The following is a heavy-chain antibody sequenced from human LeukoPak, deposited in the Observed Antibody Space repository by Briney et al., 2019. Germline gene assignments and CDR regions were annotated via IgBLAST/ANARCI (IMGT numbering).Heavy chain of an antibody. V-gene: IGHV3-20*04. CDR1: GFTFDDHG. Sequence: PGGSLRLSCIASGFTFDDHGMSWVCQVPGKGLEWVSNINWNGGSTGYVDSVKGRFTISRDNGKNSLYLQMNSLRVEDTAFYYCARDVSWGTSYFDYWGQGILVTVSS. CDR3: ARDVSWGTSYFDY. D-gene: IGHD1-1*01. J-gene: IGHJ4*02. CDR2: INWNGGST.